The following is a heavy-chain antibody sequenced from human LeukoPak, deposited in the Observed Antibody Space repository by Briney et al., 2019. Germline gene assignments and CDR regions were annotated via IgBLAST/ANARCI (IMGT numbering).Heavy chain of an antibody. V-gene: IGHV3-48*03. CDR3: ARMRPERDY. D-gene: IGHD6-6*01. J-gene: IGHJ4*02. CDR2: VSSSGGTI. CDR1: GFTFSSYE. Sequence: GGSLRLSCAASGFTFSSYEMNWVRQAPGKGLEWISYVSSSGGTIYHADSVKGRFTISRDNAKNSLYLQMNSLRAEDTAVYYCARMRPERDYWGQGTLVTVSS.